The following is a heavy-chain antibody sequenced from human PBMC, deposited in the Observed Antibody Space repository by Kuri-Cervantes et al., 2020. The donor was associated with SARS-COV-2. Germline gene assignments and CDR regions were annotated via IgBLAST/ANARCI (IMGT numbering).Heavy chain of an antibody. D-gene: IGHD2-2*01. Sequence: GESLKISCAASGFTFSSYAMSWVRQAPGKGLEWVSAISGSGGSTYYADSVKGRFTISRDNSKNTLYLQMNSLRAEDTAVYYCAKDRYQLLPPDAFDIWGQGIMVTVSS. J-gene: IGHJ3*02. V-gene: IGHV3-23*01. CDR3: AKDRYQLLPPDAFDI. CDR1: GFTFSSYA. CDR2: ISGSGGST.